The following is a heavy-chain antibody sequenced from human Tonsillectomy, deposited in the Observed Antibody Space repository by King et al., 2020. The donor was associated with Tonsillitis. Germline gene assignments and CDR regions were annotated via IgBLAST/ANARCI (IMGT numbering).Heavy chain of an antibody. J-gene: IGHJ4*02. Sequence: VQLVESGGGLVQPGGSLRLSCAASGFTFSNYAMSWVRQAPGKGLEWVSTMMGSGVGSFYADAVKGRFHISRDNSKNTLFLQMNSLRAEDTAVYYCATLVLGRGSFDYWGQGTLVTVSS. D-gene: IGHD3-10*01. CDR2: MMGSGVGS. CDR1: GFTFSNYA. V-gene: IGHV3-23*04. CDR3: ATLVLGRGSFDY.